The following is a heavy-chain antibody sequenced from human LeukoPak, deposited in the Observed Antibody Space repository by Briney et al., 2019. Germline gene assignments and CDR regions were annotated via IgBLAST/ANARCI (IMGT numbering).Heavy chain of an antibody. D-gene: IGHD3-10*01. Sequence: GGSLRLSCAVSGFTSDDHAMHWVRQASGKGLEWIAGIMWRSGSTGYGDSVKGRFTISRDNAKKSLYLQMNGLRVEDTAFYYCTKDLTPGGADVWGQGTTVTVSS. CDR1: GFTSDDHA. J-gene: IGHJ6*02. V-gene: IGHV3-9*02. CDR2: IMWRSGST. CDR3: TKDLTPGGADV.